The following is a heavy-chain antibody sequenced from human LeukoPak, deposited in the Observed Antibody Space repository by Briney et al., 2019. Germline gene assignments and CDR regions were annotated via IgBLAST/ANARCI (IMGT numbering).Heavy chain of an antibody. V-gene: IGHV3-49*04. CDR3: SRDGSGMHYGMDV. D-gene: IGHD1-26*01. Sequence: GRSLRLSCTASGFTFGDYAMSWVRQAPGKGLEWVGFIRGKAYGGTTEYAASVRGRFTISRDDSKSIAYLQVNSLKTEDTVVYYCSRDGSGMHYGMDVWGQGTTVTVSS. J-gene: IGHJ6*02. CDR2: IRGKAYGGTT. CDR1: GFTFGDYA.